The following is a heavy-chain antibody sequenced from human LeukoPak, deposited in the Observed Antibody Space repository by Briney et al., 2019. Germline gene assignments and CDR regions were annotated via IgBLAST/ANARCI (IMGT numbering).Heavy chain of an antibody. J-gene: IGHJ5*02. Sequence: PSETLSLTCVVSGASISSGGYSWSWIRQPPGKGLEWIGYIYYSGSTNYNPSLKSRVTISVDTSKNQFSLKLSSVTAADTAVYYCARHYFNWFDPWGQGTLVTVSS. CDR3: ARHYFNWFDP. CDR2: IYYSGST. CDR1: GASISSGGYS. V-gene: IGHV4-61*08. D-gene: IGHD3-10*01.